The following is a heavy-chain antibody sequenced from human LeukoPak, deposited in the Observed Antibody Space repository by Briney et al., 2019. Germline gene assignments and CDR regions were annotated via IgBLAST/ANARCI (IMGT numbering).Heavy chain of an antibody. D-gene: IGHD2-15*01. CDR1: GYSISSGYY. J-gene: IGHJ5*02. CDR3: ASLCSGGSCYLESGWFDP. CDR2: IYHSGTT. V-gene: IGHV4-38-2*01. Sequence: SETLSLTCAVSGYSISSGYYWGWIRQPPGKEREWIGSIYHSGTTYYNPSLKSRVTISVDTSKNQFSLKPSSVTAADTAVYYCASLCSGGSCYLESGWFDPWGQGTLVTVPS.